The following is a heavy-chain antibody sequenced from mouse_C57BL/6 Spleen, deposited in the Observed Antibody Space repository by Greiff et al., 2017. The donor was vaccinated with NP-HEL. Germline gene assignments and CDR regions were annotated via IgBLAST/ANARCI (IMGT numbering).Heavy chain of an antibody. CDR3: ARIYYDYDETY. Sequence: DVQLVESGGGLVKPGGSLKLSCAASGFTFSDYGMHWVRQAPEKGLEWVAYISSGSSTIYYADTVKGRFTISRDNAKTTLFLQMTSLRSEDTAMYYCARIYYDYDETYWGQGTLVTVSA. CDR2: ISSGSSTI. CDR1: GFTFSDYG. V-gene: IGHV5-17*01. D-gene: IGHD2-4*01. J-gene: IGHJ3*01.